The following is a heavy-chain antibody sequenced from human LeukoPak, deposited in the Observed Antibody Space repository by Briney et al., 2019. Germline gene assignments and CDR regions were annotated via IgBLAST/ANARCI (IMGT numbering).Heavy chain of an antibody. J-gene: IGHJ4*02. CDR1: GITFSSRS. V-gene: IGHV1-69*05. Sequence: SVKVSCKASGITFSSRSISWVRQAPGQGLEWMGGIIPIFGTANYAQKFQGRVTITTDESTSTAYMELSSLRSEDTAVYYCARVERGWIDYWGQGTLVTVSS. D-gene: IGHD3-22*01. CDR2: IIPIFGTA. CDR3: ARVERGWIDY.